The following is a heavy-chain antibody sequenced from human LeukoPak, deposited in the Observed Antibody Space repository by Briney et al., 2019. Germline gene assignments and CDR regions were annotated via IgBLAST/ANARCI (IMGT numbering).Heavy chain of an antibody. J-gene: IGHJ4*02. D-gene: IGHD5-24*01. V-gene: IGHV4-39*07. CDR2: IYYSGST. Sequence: SETLSLTCTVSGGSISSSSYYWGWIRQPPGKGLEWIGSIYYSGSTYYNPSLKSRVTISVDTSKNQFSLKLSSVTAADTAVYYCARNGQRRDGYYWGQGTLVTVSS. CDR1: GGSISSSSYY. CDR3: ARNGQRRDGYY.